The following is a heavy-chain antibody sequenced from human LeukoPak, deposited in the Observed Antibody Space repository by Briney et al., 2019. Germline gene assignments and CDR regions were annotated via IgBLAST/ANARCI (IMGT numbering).Heavy chain of an antibody. CDR3: ARSLAAAWQYFQH. V-gene: IGHV4-34*01. CDR1: GGSFSGYY. D-gene: IGHD6-13*01. J-gene: IGHJ1*01. CDR2: INHSGST. Sequence: SETLSLTCTVCGGSFSGYYWSWIRQSPGKGLEWIGEINHSGSTSYNPSLKSRVSISVDKSKNQFSLQLLSVTDADTAVYYCARSLAAAWQYFQHWGQGTQVTVSS.